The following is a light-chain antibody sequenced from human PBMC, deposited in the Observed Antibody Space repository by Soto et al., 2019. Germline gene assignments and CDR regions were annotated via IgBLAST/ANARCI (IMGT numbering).Light chain of an antibody. J-gene: IGLJ3*02. CDR3: SSSAGTNNV. CDR1: SSDVGGYNF. V-gene: IGLV2-8*01. Sequence: QSALTQPPSASGSPGQSVTISCTGTSSDVGGYNFVSWYQQLPGKAPKLIIYDVNKRPSGVPDRFSGSKSGNTASLTVSGLQAEDEADYYCSSSAGTNNVFGGGTKLTVL. CDR2: DVN.